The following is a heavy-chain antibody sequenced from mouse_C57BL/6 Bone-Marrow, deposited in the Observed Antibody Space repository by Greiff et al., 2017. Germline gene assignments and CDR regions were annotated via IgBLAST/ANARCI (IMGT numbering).Heavy chain of an antibody. Sequence: EVKLVESGGDLVKPGGSLKLSCAASGFTFSSYGMSWVRQTPDQRLEWVATISSGGSYTYYPDSVKGRFTISRDNAKNTLYLQMSSLKSEDTAMYYCARRSTTVVARNYAMDYWGQGTSVTVSS. D-gene: IGHD1-1*01. CDR3: ARRSTTVVARNYAMDY. V-gene: IGHV5-6*02. CDR2: ISSGGSYT. J-gene: IGHJ4*01. CDR1: GFTFSSYG.